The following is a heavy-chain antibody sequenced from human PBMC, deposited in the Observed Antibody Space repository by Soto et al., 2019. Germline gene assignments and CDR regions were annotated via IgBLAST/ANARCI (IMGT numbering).Heavy chain of an antibody. CDR2: IYTSGST. V-gene: IGHV4-4*07. CDR3: ARDRGYCSSTSYYDSQIFNWFDP. D-gene: IGHD2-2*01. CDR1: GGSISSYY. Sequence: SETLSLTCTVSGGSISSYYWSWIRQPAGKGLEWIGRIYTSGSTNYNPSLKSRVTMSVDTSKNQFSLKLSSVTAADTAVYYCARDRGYCSSTSYYDSQIFNWFDPWGQGTLVKVSS. J-gene: IGHJ5*02.